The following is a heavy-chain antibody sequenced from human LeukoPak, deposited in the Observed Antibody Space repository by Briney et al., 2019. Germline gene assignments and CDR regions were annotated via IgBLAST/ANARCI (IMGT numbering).Heavy chain of an antibody. CDR1: GGTFSSYA. CDR2: IIPILGIA. CDR3: ARGNSYDSSSYYYYYMDV. D-gene: IGHD3-3*01. J-gene: IGHJ6*03. Sequence: SVKVSCKASGGTFSSYAISWVRQAPGQGLEWMGRIIPILGIANYAQKFQGRVTITTDESTSTAYMELGSLRSEDTAVYYCARGNSYDSSSYYYYYMDVWGKGTTVTVSS. V-gene: IGHV1-69*04.